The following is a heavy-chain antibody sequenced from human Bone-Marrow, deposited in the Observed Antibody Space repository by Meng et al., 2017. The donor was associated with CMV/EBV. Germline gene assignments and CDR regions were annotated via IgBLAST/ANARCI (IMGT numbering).Heavy chain of an antibody. CDR1: GYTFTGYY. Sequence: ASVKVSCKASGYTFTGYYINWVRQAPGQGLEWMGWINPNSGGTEYAQRFQGRVTMTRDTSISTAYMELSSLRSDDTAVYYCARDGSSWPGAFDYWGQGTLVTVSS. V-gene: IGHV1-2*02. CDR2: INPNSGGT. J-gene: IGHJ4*02. D-gene: IGHD6-13*01. CDR3: ARDGSSWPGAFDY.